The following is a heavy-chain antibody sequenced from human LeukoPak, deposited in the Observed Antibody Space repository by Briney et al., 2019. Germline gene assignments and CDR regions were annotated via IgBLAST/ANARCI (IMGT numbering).Heavy chain of an antibody. Sequence: ASVKVSCKACGYTFTGKYMHGVRQAPGQGLEWMGWINPNSGGKQYAQEPQGRVPMTRDTSISTVYMELRGLRSDDTAVYYCARDSRELRGYSYGPFDYWGQGTLVTVSS. D-gene: IGHD5-18*01. CDR1: GYTFTGKY. J-gene: IGHJ4*02. CDR3: ARDSRELRGYSYGPFDY. V-gene: IGHV1-2*02. CDR2: INPNSGGK.